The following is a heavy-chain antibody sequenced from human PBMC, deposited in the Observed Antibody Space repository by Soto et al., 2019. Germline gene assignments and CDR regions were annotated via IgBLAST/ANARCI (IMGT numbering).Heavy chain of an antibody. D-gene: IGHD3-10*01. CDR1: GFTFSSYS. V-gene: IGHV3-48*01. CDR3: ARARAVRGLRMTDV. J-gene: IGHJ6*04. Sequence: GGSLRLSCAASGFTFSSYSMNWVRQAPGKGLEWVSYISSSSSTIYYADSVKGRFTISRDNAKNSLYLQMNSLRAEDTAVYYCARARAVRGLRMTDVWGKGTTVTVSS. CDR2: ISSSSSTI.